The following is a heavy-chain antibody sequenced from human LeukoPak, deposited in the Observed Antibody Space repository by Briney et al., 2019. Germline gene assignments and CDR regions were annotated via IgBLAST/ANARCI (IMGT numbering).Heavy chain of an antibody. CDR1: GGSISSYY. Sequence: SETLSLTCTVSGGSISSYYWSWIRQPPGKGLEWIGYIYYSGSTNYNPSLKSRVTISVDTSKNQFSLKLSSVTAADTAVYYCARDGYGSGSYYPPGIWGQGTMVTVSS. D-gene: IGHD3-10*01. J-gene: IGHJ3*02. CDR2: IYYSGST. CDR3: ARDGYGSGSYYPPGI. V-gene: IGHV4-59*01.